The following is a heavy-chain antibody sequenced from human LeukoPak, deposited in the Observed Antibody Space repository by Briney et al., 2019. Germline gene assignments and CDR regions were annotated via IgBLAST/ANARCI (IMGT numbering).Heavy chain of an antibody. J-gene: IGHJ4*02. Sequence: PSETLSLTCAVYGGSFSGYYWSWIRQPPGKGLEWIGEINHSGSTNYNPSLKRRVTISVDTSKNQFSLKLSSVTAADTAVYYCARGSSSYGTNFDYWGQGTLVTVSS. D-gene: IGHD1-26*01. CDR3: ARGSSSYGTNFDY. CDR1: GGSFSGYY. CDR2: INHSGST. V-gene: IGHV4-34*01.